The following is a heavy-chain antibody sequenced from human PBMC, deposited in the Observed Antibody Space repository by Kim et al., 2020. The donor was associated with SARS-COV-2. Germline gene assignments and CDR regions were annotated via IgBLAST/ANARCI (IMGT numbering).Heavy chain of an antibody. J-gene: IGHJ4*02. CDR3: AGWRRGS. D-gene: IGHD3-3*01. CDR1: GFTISNSC. CDR2: IYEHGTVI. Sequence: GGSLRLSCEASGFTISNSCIHWVRQAPGKGLEWVANIYEHGTVIHYVDSVKGRFTVSRDNSKNTLFLQMNNLAAEDTAAYYCAGWRRGSWGQGSQDTV. V-gene: IGHV3-7*01.